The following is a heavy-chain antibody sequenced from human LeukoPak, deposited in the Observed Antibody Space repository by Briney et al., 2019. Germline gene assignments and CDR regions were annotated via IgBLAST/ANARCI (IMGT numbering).Heavy chain of an antibody. V-gene: IGHV3-30*02. Sequence: GSLRLSCAASGFTFSTYGMHWVRQAPGKGLEWVSFIRYDGTNKYYADSVRGRFTISRDNSKNTLYLQMNSLRAEDTAVYYCAKDRRKQSYSFDYWGQGALVTVSS. D-gene: IGHD1-14*01. CDR1: GFTFSTYG. CDR2: IRYDGTNK. CDR3: AKDRRKQSYSFDY. J-gene: IGHJ4*02.